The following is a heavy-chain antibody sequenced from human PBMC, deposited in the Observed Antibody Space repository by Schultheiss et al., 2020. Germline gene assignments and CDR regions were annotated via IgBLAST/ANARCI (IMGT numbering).Heavy chain of an antibody. V-gene: IGHV3-74*01. CDR3: ASHRGSGSYHYALLAFDI. CDR1: GFTFSSCP. Sequence: GGSMRLSCAASGFTFSSCPMSWVRQAPGKGLEWVSRINSDGSSTSYADSVKGRFIISRDNAKNSLYLQMNSLRAEDTAVYYCASHRGSGSYHYALLAFDIWGKGTMVTGSS. D-gene: IGHD1-26*01. CDR2: INSDGSST. J-gene: IGHJ3*02.